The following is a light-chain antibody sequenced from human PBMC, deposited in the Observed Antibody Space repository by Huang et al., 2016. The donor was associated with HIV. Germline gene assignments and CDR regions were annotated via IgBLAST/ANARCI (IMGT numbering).Light chain of an antibody. CDR2: WAS. Sequence: DIIMTQSPDSLAVSLGERATLNCRSSQSVYSSSTSKDYMAWFQQKPGQPPRLLLCWASTREAGVPDRFTGSGSGTHFTLTIASLEAEDAAIYYCQQYYSSPQTFGPGTRVEVK. J-gene: IGKJ1*01. V-gene: IGKV4-1*01. CDR3: QQYYSSPQT. CDR1: QSVYSSSTSKDY.